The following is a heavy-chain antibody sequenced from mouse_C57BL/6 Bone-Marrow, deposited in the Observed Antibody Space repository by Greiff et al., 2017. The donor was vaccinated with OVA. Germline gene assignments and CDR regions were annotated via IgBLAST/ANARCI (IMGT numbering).Heavy chain of an antibody. CDR3: ARVYDEKDY. J-gene: IGHJ2*01. D-gene: IGHD2-12*01. V-gene: IGHV1-50*01. CDR1: GYTFTSYW. CDR2: IDPSDSYT. Sequence: QVQLQQPGAELVKPGASVKLSCKASGYTFTSYWMQWVKQRPGQGLEWIGEIDPSDSYTNYNQKFKGKATLTVNTSYSTAYMQLSSLTSEDSAVYYCARVYDEKDYWGQGTTLTVSA.